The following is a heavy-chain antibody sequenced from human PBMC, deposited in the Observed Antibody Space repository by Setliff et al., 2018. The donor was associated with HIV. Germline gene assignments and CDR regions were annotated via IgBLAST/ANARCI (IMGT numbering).Heavy chain of an antibody. J-gene: IGHJ6*03. CDR1: GFTFSDYY. D-gene: IGHD2-15*01. CDR3: ARDRAYCSSGSCYRPLVYYFYYMDV. V-gene: IGHV1-2*02. Sequence: ASVKVSCKASGFTFSDYYMHWVRQAPGQGLEWMGWVRPYNADKNYAQKFQGRVTMTSDTSSSTAYLELSGLTSDDTAIYYCARDRAYCSSGSCYRPLVYYFYYMDVWGTGTTVTAP. CDR2: VRPYNADK.